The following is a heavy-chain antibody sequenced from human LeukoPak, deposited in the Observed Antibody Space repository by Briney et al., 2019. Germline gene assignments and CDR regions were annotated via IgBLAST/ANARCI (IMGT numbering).Heavy chain of an antibody. J-gene: IGHJ6*03. Sequence: PSETLSLTCTVSGGSISSYYWSWIRQPPGKGLEWIGYIYYSGSTNYNPSLKSRVTISVDTSKNQFSLKLSSVTAADTAVYYCARAPYCSGGSCYSIYYYYMDVWGKGTTVTVSS. CDR1: GGSISSYY. CDR3: ARAPYCSGGSCYSIYYYYMDV. D-gene: IGHD2-15*01. CDR2: IYYSGST. V-gene: IGHV4-59*01.